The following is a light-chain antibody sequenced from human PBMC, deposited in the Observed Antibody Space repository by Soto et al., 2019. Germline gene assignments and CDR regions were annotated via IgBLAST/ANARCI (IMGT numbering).Light chain of an antibody. CDR2: KAS. V-gene: IGKV1-5*03. Sequence: DIQITQSPSTLSSSVLYTVSITCRASQSISSWLAWYQQKPGKAPKLLIYKASSLESGVPSRFSGSGSGTEFTLTISSLQPDDFATYYCQQYNSYSETFGQGTKVDIK. J-gene: IGKJ1*01. CDR1: QSISSW. CDR3: QQYNSYSET.